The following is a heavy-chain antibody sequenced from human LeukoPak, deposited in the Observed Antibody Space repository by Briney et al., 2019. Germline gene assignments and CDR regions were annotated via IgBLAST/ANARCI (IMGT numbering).Heavy chain of an antibody. CDR2: ICTSGST. CDR1: GGAISSYY. V-gene: IGHV4-4*07. J-gene: IGHJ4*02. D-gene: IGHD1-26*01. Sequence: SETLSLTCTVSGGAISSYYWSWVRQPAGQGLGWIGRICTSGSTNYNHSLKSRVTISVDKSKNQFSLKLSSVTAADTAVYYCARDRSISGSYYGDFDYWGQGTLVTVSS. CDR3: ARDRSISGSYYGDFDY.